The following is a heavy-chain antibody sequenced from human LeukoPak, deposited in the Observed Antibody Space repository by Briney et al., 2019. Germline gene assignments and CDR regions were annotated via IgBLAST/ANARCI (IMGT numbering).Heavy chain of an antibody. CDR1: GFTFSNYG. J-gene: IGHJ4*02. Sequence: GGSLRLSCAASGFTFSNYGMHWVRQAPGKGLEWVVFIRYDGNDKYSADSVKGRFTISRDNSKNTLYLQMSSLRAEDTAVYYCAKPYPYSGSFFVDYWGQGTLVTVSS. CDR3: AKPYPYSGSFFVDY. D-gene: IGHD1-26*01. CDR2: IRYDGNDK. V-gene: IGHV3-30*02.